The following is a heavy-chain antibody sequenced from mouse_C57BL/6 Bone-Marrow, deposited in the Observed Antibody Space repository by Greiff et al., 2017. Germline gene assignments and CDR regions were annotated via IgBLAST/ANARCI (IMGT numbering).Heavy chain of an antibody. CDR3: TRGGYSNLHCY. J-gene: IGHJ2*01. CDR2: ISSGGDYI. Sequence: EVKVVESGEGLVKPGGSLKISCAVSGFTFSSYAMSWVRQTPEKRLEWVAYISSGGDYIYYADTVKGRFTISRDNARNTLYRQMSSLKSEDTAMYYCTRGGYSNLHCYWGQGTTLTVSS. CDR1: GFTFSSYA. D-gene: IGHD2-5*01. V-gene: IGHV5-9-1*02.